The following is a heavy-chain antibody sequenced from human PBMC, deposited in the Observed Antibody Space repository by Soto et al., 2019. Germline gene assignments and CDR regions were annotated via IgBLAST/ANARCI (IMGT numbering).Heavy chain of an antibody. CDR1: GFTFNSYA. CDR2: ITGAGYST. J-gene: IGHJ4*02. Sequence: PGGSLRLSCAASGFTFNSYAMSWVRQAPGKGLEWVSGITGAGYSTYYADSVRGRFTISRDNSKNTVYLQMNSLRAEDTAVYYCAKPIAPAGTRCFDYWGQGTLVTVSS. D-gene: IGHD6-13*01. CDR3: AKPIAPAGTRCFDY. V-gene: IGHV3-23*01.